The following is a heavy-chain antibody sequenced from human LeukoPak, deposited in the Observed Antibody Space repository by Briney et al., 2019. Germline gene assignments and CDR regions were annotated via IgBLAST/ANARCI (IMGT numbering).Heavy chain of an antibody. J-gene: IGHJ5*02. Sequence: SVKVSCKLSAATFIIYATSWVRPPPEQWIEWIGGTIPIFGKANYAQKFQGRVTITTDESTSTAYMELSSLRSEDTAVYYCARAPGSITGTPVYNWFDPWGQGTLVTVSS. D-gene: IGHD1-7*01. CDR1: AATFIIYA. CDR2: TIPIFGKA. V-gene: IGHV1-69*05. CDR3: ARAPGSITGTPVYNWFDP.